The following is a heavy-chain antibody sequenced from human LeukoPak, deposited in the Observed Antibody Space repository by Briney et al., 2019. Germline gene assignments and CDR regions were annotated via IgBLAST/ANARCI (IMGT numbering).Heavy chain of an antibody. CDR3: ARSSLWFGEGVDY. CDR1: GFTFSSYW. Sequence: GGSLRLSCAASGFTFSSYWMHWVRQAPGKGLVWVSRINSDGSSTSYADSVKGRFTISRDNAKNSLYLQMSSLRAEDTAVYYCARSSLWFGEGVDYWGQGTLVTVSS. CDR2: INSDGSST. V-gene: IGHV3-74*01. J-gene: IGHJ4*02. D-gene: IGHD3-10*01.